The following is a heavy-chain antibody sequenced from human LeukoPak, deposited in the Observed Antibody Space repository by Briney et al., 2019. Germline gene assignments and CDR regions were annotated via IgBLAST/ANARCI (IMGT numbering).Heavy chain of an antibody. CDR2: MNQDGSEK. CDR3: ARDDAGTHDS. V-gene: IGHV3-7*05. CDR1: GFTFSSYW. J-gene: IGHJ5*01. Sequence: PGGSLRLSCAASGFTFSSYWMSWVRQAPGKGLEWVANMNQDGSEKYYVASVKGRFTISRDNAKNSLYPQMNSLRAEDTAVYYCARDDAGTHDSWGQGTLVTVSS. D-gene: IGHD3/OR15-3a*01.